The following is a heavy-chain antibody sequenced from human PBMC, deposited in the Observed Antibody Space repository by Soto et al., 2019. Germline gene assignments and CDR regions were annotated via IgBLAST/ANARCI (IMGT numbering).Heavy chain of an antibody. V-gene: IGHV3-66*01. D-gene: IGHD5-12*01. CDR1: GFTVSSNY. CDR3: ARDRRRDGYTFYYYYGMDV. J-gene: IGHJ6*02. Sequence: PGGSLRLSCAASGFTVSSNYMSWVRQAPGKGLEWVSVIYSGGSTYYADSVKGRFTISRDNSKNTLYLQMNSLRAEDTAVYYCARDRRRDGYTFYYYYGMDVWGQGTTVTVS. CDR2: IYSGGST.